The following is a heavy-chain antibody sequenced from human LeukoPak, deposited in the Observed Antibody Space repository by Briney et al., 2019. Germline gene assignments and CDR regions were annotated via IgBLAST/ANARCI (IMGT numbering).Heavy chain of an antibody. CDR2: ISYDGSNK. CDR1: GFTFSSYA. V-gene: IGHV3-30*04. Sequence: GRSLRLSCAASGFTFSSYAMHWVRQAPGKGLEWVAVISYDGSNKYYADSVKGRFTISRDNSENTLYLRMNSLRAEDTAVYYCARGLYGDYFDYWGQGTLVTVSS. CDR3: ARGLYGDYFDY. J-gene: IGHJ4*02. D-gene: IGHD4-17*01.